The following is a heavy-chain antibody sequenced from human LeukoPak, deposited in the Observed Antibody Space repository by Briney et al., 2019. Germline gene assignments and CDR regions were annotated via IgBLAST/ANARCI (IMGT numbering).Heavy chain of an antibody. CDR2: ISCTGGST. J-gene: IGHJ4*02. CDR3: AREALGAAIDY. V-gene: IGHV3-64*01. D-gene: IGHD1-26*01. Sequence: GRSLRLSCAASGFTFSRYAMHWVRQAPGKGLEYVSAISCTGGSTFYGNSVKGRFTISRDNSKSTLYLQLGSLRAEDMAVYYCAREALGAAIDYWGQGTLVTVSS. CDR1: GFTFSRYA.